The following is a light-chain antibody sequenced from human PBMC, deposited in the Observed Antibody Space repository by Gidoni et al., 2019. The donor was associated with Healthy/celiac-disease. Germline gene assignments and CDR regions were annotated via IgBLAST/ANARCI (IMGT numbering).Light chain of an antibody. CDR3: SSYTSSSTLEGVV. CDR2: DVS. V-gene: IGLV2-14*01. CDR1: SSDVGGYNY. J-gene: IGLJ2*01. Sequence: ALTQPASVSGSPGQSITISCTGTSSDVGGYNYVSWYQQHPGKAPKLMIYDVSNRPSGVSNRFSGSKSGNTASLTISGLQAEDEADYYCSSYTSSSTLEGVVFGGGTKLTVL.